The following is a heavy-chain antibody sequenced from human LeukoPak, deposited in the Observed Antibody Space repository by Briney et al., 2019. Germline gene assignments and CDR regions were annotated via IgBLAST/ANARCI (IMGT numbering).Heavy chain of an antibody. V-gene: IGHV4-30-2*01. CDR3: ARTRDGYNQYYFDY. CDR2: IYHSGST. CDR1: GGSISSGGYS. D-gene: IGHD5-24*01. J-gene: IGHJ4*02. Sequence: SQTLSLTCAVSGGSISSGGYSWSWIRQPPGTGLEWIGCIYHSGSTYYNPSLKSRVTISVDRSKNQFSLKLSSVTAADTAVYYCARTRDGYNQYYFDYWGQGTLVTVSS.